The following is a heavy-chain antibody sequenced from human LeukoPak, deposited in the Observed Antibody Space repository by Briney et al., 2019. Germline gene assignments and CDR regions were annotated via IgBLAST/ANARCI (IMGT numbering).Heavy chain of an antibody. D-gene: IGHD5-18*01. CDR1: GGSISGNYFY. CDR3: ARSRGRSYGS. V-gene: IGHV4-39*01. Sequence: PSETLSLTCTFTGGSISGNYFYWGWIRQPPGKGLEWIGTISYSGSTYYNPSLKSRVTISVDTSKNQFSLKLSSVTATDTAVYYCARSRGRSYGSWGQGSLVTVSS. J-gene: IGHJ4*02. CDR2: ISYSGST.